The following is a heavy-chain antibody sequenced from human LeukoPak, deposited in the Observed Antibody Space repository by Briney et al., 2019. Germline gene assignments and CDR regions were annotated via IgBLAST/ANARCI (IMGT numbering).Heavy chain of an antibody. V-gene: IGHV1-24*01. CDR1: GYTLTELS. CDR3: ATVVIARLGLSGDYFDY. Sequence: ASVKVSCKVSGYTLTELSMHWVRQAPGKGLEWMGGFDPEDGETIYARKFQGRVTMTEDTSTDTAYMELSSLRSEDTAVYYCATVVIARLGLSGDYFDYWGQGTLVTVSS. J-gene: IGHJ4*02. CDR2: FDPEDGET. D-gene: IGHD3-16*02.